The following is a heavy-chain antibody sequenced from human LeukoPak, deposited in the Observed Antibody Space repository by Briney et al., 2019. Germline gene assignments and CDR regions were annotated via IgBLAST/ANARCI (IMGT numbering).Heavy chain of an antibody. CDR3: ARENTMVRGAFDAFDI. CDR2: INHSGST. Sequence: SETLSLTCAVYGGSFSGYYWSWIRQPPGKGLEWIGEINHSGSTNYNPSLKSRVTISADTSKNQFSLKLSSVTAADTAVYYCARENTMVRGAFDAFDIWGQGTMVTVSS. V-gene: IGHV4-34*01. J-gene: IGHJ3*02. CDR1: GGSFSGYY. D-gene: IGHD3-10*01.